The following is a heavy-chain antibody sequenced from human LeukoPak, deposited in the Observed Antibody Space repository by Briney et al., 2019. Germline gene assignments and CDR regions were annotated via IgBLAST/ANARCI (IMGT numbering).Heavy chain of an antibody. CDR2: TYYSGSS. Sequence: PSETPSLTCAVSGDSFSSGGYSWSWIRQPPGKGLEWIGYTYYSGSSYYNPSLKSRVSISVDTSKNQFSLKLSSVTAADTAVYYCARVVGPTHFDYWGQGTLVTVSS. CDR1: GDSFSSGGYS. D-gene: IGHD3/OR15-3a*01. V-gene: IGHV4-30-4*07. J-gene: IGHJ4*02. CDR3: ARVVGPTHFDY.